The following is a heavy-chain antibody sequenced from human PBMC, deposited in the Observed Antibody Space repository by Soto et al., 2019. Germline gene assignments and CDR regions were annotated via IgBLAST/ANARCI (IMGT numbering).Heavy chain of an antibody. D-gene: IGHD3-10*01. Sequence: PGESLKISCKGSGYSCTSYWIGWVRQMPGKGLEWMGIIYPGDSDTRYSPSFQGQVTISADKSISTAYLQWSSLKASDTPMYFCARRDYGPGSYYNAYWGQGTQVTVSS. J-gene: IGHJ4*02. V-gene: IGHV5-51*03. CDR2: IYPGDSDT. CDR3: ARRDYGPGSYYNAY. CDR1: GYSCTSYW.